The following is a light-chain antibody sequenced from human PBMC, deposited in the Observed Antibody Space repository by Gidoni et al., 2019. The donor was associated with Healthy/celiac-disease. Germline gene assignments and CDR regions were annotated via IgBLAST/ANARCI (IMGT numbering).Light chain of an antibody. V-gene: IGKV3-11*01. CDR3: QQRSNWPPLFT. CDR1: QCVSSY. CDR2: DAS. Sequence: EIVLTQSPATLSLSPGERATLSCRASQCVSSYLAWYQQKPTQAPRLLIYDASNRATGIPARFSGSGSGTDFTLTISSLEPEDFAVYYCQQRSNWPPLFTFGPGTKVDIK. J-gene: IGKJ3*01.